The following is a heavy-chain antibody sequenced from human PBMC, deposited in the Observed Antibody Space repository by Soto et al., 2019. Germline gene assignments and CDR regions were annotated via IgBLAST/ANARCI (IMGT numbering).Heavy chain of an antibody. V-gene: IGHV3-30*18. CDR2: ISDDGSNK. CDR1: GFTLSKYG. Sequence: QVQLVESGGGVVQPGRSLRLSCAASGFTLSKYGMHWVRQAPGKGLEWVAVISDDGSNKYYADYVKGRLTISRDNSKNTLYLQMNSLRLEDTAVYYCAKEGGFHTESPLYYYGMDVWGQGTTVTVSS. CDR3: AKEGGFHTESPLYYYGMDV. J-gene: IGHJ6*02. D-gene: IGHD5-18*01.